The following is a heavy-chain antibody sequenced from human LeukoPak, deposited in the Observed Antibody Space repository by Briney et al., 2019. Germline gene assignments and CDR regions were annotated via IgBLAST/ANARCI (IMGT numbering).Heavy chain of an antibody. CDR1: GFTFNSYA. V-gene: IGHV4-34*01. J-gene: IGHJ6*03. Sequence: PGGSLRLSCAASGFTFNSYAMSWVRQAPWKGLEWIGEINHSGSTNYNPSLKSRVTISVDTSKNQFSLKLSSVTAADTAVYYCASLVATMDSYYYYMDVWGKGTTVTVSS. CDR2: INHSGST. CDR3: ASLVATMDSYYYYMDV. D-gene: IGHD5-12*01.